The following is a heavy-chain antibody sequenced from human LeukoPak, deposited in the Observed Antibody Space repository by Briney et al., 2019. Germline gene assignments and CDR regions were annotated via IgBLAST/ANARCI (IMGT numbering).Heavy chain of an antibody. J-gene: IGHJ4*02. D-gene: IGHD5-18*01. CDR3: ARGRGYSYVLDY. CDR2: INHSGST. Sequence: PSETLSLTCAVSGGSFSGYYWSWIRLPPGKGLEWIGEINHSGSTNYNPSLKSRVTISVDTSKNQFSLKLSSVTAADTAVYYCARGRGYSYVLDYWGQGTLVTVSS. V-gene: IGHV4-34*01. CDR1: GGSFSGYY.